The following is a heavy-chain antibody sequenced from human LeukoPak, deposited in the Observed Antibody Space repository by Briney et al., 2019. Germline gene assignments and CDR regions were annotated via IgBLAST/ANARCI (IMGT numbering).Heavy chain of an antibody. CDR1: GGSISSYY. CDR2: IYYSGST. CDR3: ARRGQQLDLLFDY. D-gene: IGHD6-13*01. Sequence: SETLSLTCTVSGGSISSYYWSWIRQPPGKGLEWIGYIYYSGSTYYNPSLKSRVTISVDTSKNQFSLKLSSVTAADTAVYYCARRGQQLDLLFDYWGQGTLVTVSS. J-gene: IGHJ4*02. V-gene: IGHV4-59*01.